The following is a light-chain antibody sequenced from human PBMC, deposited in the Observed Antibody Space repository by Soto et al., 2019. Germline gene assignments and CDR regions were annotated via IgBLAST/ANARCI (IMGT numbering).Light chain of an antibody. J-gene: IGLJ1*01. CDR3: TSYTSGSTLYV. V-gene: IGLV2-14*01. Sequence: SALTQPASVSGSPGQSITISCTGTSSDIGGYNYVSWFQQHPGKAPKLMISDVSNRPSGVSNRFSGSKSGNTASLTISGLQAEDEADYYCTSYTSGSTLYVVLTGSKVTVL. CDR2: DVS. CDR1: SSDIGGYNY.